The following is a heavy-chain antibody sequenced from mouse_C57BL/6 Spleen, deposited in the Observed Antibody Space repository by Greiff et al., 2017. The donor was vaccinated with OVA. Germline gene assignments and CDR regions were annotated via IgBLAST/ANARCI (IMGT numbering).Heavy chain of an antibody. D-gene: IGHD1-1*01. Sequence: EVQLVESGPGLVKPSQSLSLTCSVTGYSITSGYYWNWIRQFPGNKLEWMGYISYDGSNNYNPSLKNRISITPDTSKTQFFLKLNSVTTEDTATYYCARDYYGSTWYFDVWGTGTTVTVSS. CDR1: GYSITSGYY. CDR2: ISYDGSN. CDR3: ARDYYGSTWYFDV. V-gene: IGHV3-6*01. J-gene: IGHJ1*03.